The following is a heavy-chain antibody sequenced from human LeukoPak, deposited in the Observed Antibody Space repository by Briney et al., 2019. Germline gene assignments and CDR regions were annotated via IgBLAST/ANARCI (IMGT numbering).Heavy chain of an antibody. J-gene: IGHJ4*02. D-gene: IGHD1-14*01. CDR1: GGSVNSGSYY. Sequence: KSSETLSLTCTVSGGSVNSGSYYWSWIRQPPGKRLEWIGYIYYCGSTNYNPSLKSRVTISVDTSKNQFSLKLSSVTAADTAVYYCARRILPHALDYWGQGTLVTVSS. CDR2: IYYCGST. CDR3: ARRILPHALDY. V-gene: IGHV4-61*01.